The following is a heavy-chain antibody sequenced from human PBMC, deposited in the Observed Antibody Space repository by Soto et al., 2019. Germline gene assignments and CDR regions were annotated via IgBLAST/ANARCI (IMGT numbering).Heavy chain of an antibody. V-gene: IGHV1-8*01. CDR1: GYTFTSYD. Sequence: QVQLVPSGAEVKKPGAAVKVSCKASGYTFTSYDINWLRHATGPGLEWMGWMNPDIGSTGYVQTFQGRVSMTRNTSSTRPDLKLSKQRSDDTAVYYCTRSPGGTGVDCDYWGQGTPVSISS. D-gene: IGHD2-8*02. J-gene: IGHJ4*02. CDR2: MNPDIGST. CDR3: TRSPGGTGVDCDY.